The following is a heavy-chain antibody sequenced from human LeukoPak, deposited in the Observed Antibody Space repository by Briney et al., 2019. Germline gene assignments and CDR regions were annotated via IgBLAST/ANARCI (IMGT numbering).Heavy chain of an antibody. CDR1: GFTFSSYW. D-gene: IGHD3-10*01. CDR3: ARANRITMAHHGGFDP. V-gene: IGHV3-7*01. Sequence: GGSLRLSCAASGFTFSSYWMSWVRQAPGKGLEWVANIKRDGSEKYYVDSVKGRFTISRDNAKNSLYLQMNSLRAEDTAVYYCARANRITMAHHGGFDPWGQGTLVTVSS. CDR2: IKRDGSEK. J-gene: IGHJ5*02.